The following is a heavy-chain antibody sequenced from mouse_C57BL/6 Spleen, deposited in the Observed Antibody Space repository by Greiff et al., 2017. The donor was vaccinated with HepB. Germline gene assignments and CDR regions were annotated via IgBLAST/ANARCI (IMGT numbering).Heavy chain of an antibody. CDR3: ARSRVEYYFDY. CDR2: INPSNGGT. J-gene: IGHJ2*01. CDR1: GYTFTSYW. V-gene: IGHV1-53*01. Sequence: QVQLKQPGTELVKPGASVKLSCKASGYTFTSYWMHWVKQRPGQGLEWIGNINPSNGGTNYNEKFKSKATLAVDKSSSTAYMQLSSLTSEDSAVYYCARSRVEYYFDYWGQGTTLTVSS. D-gene: IGHD1-1*01.